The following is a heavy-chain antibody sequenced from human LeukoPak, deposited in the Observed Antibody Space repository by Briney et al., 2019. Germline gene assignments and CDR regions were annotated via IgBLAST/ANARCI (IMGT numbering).Heavy chain of an antibody. V-gene: IGHV3-30*03. Sequence: GGSLRLSCAASGFRFSSYGMHWVRQAPGKGLEWVAVISYDGRSKYYADSMKGRFTISRDNSKNTLYLQMNSLRAEDTAVYFCASISYDISGYYDYWGQGTLVTVSS. J-gene: IGHJ4*02. CDR2: ISYDGRSK. D-gene: IGHD3-22*01. CDR1: GFRFSSYG. CDR3: ASISYDISGYYDY.